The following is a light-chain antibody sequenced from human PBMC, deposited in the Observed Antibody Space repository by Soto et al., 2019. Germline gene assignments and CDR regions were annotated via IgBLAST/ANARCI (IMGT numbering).Light chain of an antibody. CDR1: QSVSSSY. CDR2: GAS. CDR3: QQYGSSPHT. V-gene: IGKV3-20*01. J-gene: IGKJ1*01. Sequence: EIVLTQSPGTLSLSPGGRATLSCRASQSVSSSYLAWYQQKPGQAPRLLIYGASSRATGIPDRFSGSGSGTDFTLTIRRLEPEDFAVYYCQQYGSSPHTFGQGTKVEIK.